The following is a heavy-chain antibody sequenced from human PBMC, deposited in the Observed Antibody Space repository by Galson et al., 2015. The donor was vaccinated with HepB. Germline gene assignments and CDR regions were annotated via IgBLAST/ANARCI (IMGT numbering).Heavy chain of an antibody. Sequence: SLRLSCAASGFMFSSYRMSWVRQAPGKGLESVSCIRNSRTDKYYADSVKGRFTVSRDNAKNSLYLQMNSLRDDDTAVYYCARGTIVRTPTWLDPWGQGTLVTVSS. CDR2: IRNSRTDK. J-gene: IGHJ5*02. CDR3: ARGTIVRTPTWLDP. D-gene: IGHD1-7*01. CDR1: GFMFSSYR. V-gene: IGHV3-48*02.